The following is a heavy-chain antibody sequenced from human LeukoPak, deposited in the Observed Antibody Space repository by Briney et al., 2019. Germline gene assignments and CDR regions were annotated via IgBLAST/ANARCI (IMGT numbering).Heavy chain of an antibody. J-gene: IGHJ3*01. CDR2: MKSEASGGTP. Sequence: GGSLRLSCAASGFTFSSYAMSWVRQAPGKGLEWVGRMKSEASGGTPDYAAPVIGRFTISRDDSKNTLYLQMNSLKTEDGGVYYCTSDFGWGQGTMVTVSS. V-gene: IGHV3-15*01. CDR1: GFTFSSYA. D-gene: IGHD3-10*01. CDR3: TSDFG.